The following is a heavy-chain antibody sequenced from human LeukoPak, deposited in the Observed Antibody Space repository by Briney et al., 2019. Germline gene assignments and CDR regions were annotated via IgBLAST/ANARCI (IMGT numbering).Heavy chain of an antibody. D-gene: IGHD2/OR15-2a*01. CDR1: ANYW. CDR3: VSFYETY. V-gene: IGHV3-74*01. Sequence: PGGSLRLSCVASANYWMHWVRQAPGKGLVWVSHINSDGSWTGYADSVKGRFTISKDNAKNTVYLQMNSLRAEDTAVYYCVSFYETYWGRGTLVTVSS. CDR2: INSDGSWT. J-gene: IGHJ4*02.